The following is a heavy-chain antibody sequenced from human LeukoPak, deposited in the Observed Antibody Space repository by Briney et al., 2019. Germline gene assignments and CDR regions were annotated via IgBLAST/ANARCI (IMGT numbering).Heavy chain of an antibody. D-gene: IGHD1-26*01. CDR2: MNPNSGNT. CDR1: GYIFTSYD. CDR3: ARVRSGSYSMDY. Sequence: ASVKVSCKASGYIFTSYDINWVRQATGQGLEWMGWMNPNSGNTGYAQKFQGRVTMTRNTSISTAYMELSSLRSEDTAVYYCARVRSGSYSMDYWGQGTLVTVSS. V-gene: IGHV1-8*01. J-gene: IGHJ4*02.